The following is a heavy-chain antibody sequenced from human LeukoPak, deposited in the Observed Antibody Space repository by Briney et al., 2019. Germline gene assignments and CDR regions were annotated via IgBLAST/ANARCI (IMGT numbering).Heavy chain of an antibody. CDR2: MNPNSGNT. V-gene: IGHV1-8*01. CDR3: ARGLRDCSSTRCSYYFDY. Sequence: ASVKVSCKASGYTFTSDDINWVRQATGQGLEWMGGMNPNSGNTGYAQKFQGRVTMTRNTSISTAYMELSSLRSEDTAVYYCARGLRDCSSTRCSYYFDYWGQGTLVTVSS. J-gene: IGHJ4*02. CDR1: GYTFTSDD. D-gene: IGHD2-2*01.